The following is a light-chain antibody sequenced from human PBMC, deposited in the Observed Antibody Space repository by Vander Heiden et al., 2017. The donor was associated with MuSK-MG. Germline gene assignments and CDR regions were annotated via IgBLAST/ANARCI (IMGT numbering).Light chain of an antibody. CDR3: QKYNSYPLLI. CDR1: QGIYNY. J-gene: IGKJ4*01. CDR2: AAS. Sequence: DIQMTQSPSSLSASVGDRVTMTCRASQGIYNYLAWYQQKPGKGPKLLIYAASTLQSGVPSRFSGSDYGTDFTLTISSRQPEDVATYYCQKYNSYPLLIFGGGTKVEIK. V-gene: IGKV1-27*01.